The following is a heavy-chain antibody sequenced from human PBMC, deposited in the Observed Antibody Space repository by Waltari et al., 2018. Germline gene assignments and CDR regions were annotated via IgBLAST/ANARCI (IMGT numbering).Heavy chain of an antibody. V-gene: IGHV1-8*03. CDR1: GYTFPNYD. D-gene: IGHD4-17*01. J-gene: IGHJ5*02. CDR3: ARDYGGNSGWFDP. CDR2: RSPNRGDT. Sequence: QVQLVQSGAEVKKPGASVKVSCKASGYTFPNYDINGVRRAPGQGLEWMGWRSPNRGDTGYSQKFQDRITITRDTSISTAYMELSSLSSEDTAVYYCARDYGGNSGWFDPWGQGTLVTVSS.